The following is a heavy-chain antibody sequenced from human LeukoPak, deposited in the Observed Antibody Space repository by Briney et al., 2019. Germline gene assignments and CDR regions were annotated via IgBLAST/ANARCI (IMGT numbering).Heavy chain of an antibody. J-gene: IGHJ4*02. D-gene: IGHD6-13*01. Sequence: GGSLRLSCAASGFTFDDYGMSWVRQAPGKGLEWVAGIHWNGGSTGYVDSVKGRFTISRDNAKNSLYLQMNSLRAEDTAVYYCARDPWAAAGFDYWGQGTLVTVSS. CDR1: GFTFDDYG. V-gene: IGHV3-20*04. CDR3: ARDPWAAAGFDY. CDR2: IHWNGGST.